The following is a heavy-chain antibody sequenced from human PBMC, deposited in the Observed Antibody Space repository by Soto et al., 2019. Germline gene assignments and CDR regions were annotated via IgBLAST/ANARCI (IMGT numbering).Heavy chain of an antibody. CDR1: GDTSPMHS. CDR3: PIPYERRFVYGFDN. J-gene: IGHJ4*01. D-gene: IGHD3-3*01. CDR2: ISAYNGNT. Sequence: YVSYNESGDTSPMHSTSWVRQAPGQGLEWMGWISAYNGNTNYAQKLQGRVTMTTDTSTSKAYMELRSLRSDDTAVYYCPIPYERRFVYGFDNWGQGTWVT. V-gene: IGHV1-18*04.